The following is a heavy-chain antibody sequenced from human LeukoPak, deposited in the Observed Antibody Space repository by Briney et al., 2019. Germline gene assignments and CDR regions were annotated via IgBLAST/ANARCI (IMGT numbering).Heavy chain of an antibody. D-gene: IGHD6-19*01. CDR2: IIPTFGTA. V-gene: IGHV1-69*06. Sequence: GASVKVSCKASGYTFINDGISWVRQAPGQGLEWMGGIIPTFGTANYAQKFQGRVTITADKSTSTAYMELNSLRSEDTAVYYCARIRPSSGWPRSFDYWGQGTLVTVSS. CDR3: ARIRPSSGWPRSFDY. CDR1: GYTFINDG. J-gene: IGHJ4*02.